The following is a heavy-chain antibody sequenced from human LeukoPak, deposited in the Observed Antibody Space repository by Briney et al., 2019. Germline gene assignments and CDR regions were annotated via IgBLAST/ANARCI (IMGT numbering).Heavy chain of an antibody. J-gene: IGHJ5*02. D-gene: IGHD3-10*01. CDR1: GGTFSSYA. CDR2: IIPILGIA. Sequence: GASVKVSCKASGGTFSSYAISWVRQAPGQGLEWMGRIIPILGIANYAQKFQGRVTITADKSTSTAYMELSSLRSEDTAVYYCAQYSEVRGVIITSWFDPWGQGTLVTVSS. V-gene: IGHV1-69*04. CDR3: AQYSEVRGVIITSWFDP.